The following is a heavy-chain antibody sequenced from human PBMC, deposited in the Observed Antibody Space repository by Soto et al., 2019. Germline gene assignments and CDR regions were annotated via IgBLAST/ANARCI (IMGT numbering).Heavy chain of an antibody. CDR3: ATLGSGGYFQH. J-gene: IGHJ1*01. CDR1: GFTFSSYA. D-gene: IGHD6-25*01. Sequence: GGSLRLSCAASGFTFSSYAMSWVRQAPGKGLEWVSAISGSGGSTYYADSVKGRFTISRDNSKNTLYLQMNSLRAEDTAVYYCATLGSGGYFQHWGQGTLVTVSS. CDR2: ISGSGGST. V-gene: IGHV3-23*01.